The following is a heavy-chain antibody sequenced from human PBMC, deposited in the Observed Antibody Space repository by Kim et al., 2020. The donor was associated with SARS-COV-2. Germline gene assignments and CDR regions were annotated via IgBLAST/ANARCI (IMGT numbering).Heavy chain of an antibody. CDR3: ARDQQVRGVIVLYYYGMVV. D-gene: IGHD3-10*01. CDR2: MSYDGGKK. J-gene: IGHJ6*02. Sequence: GGSLRLSCAVSGFTLNSYTMHWVRQAPGKGLEWVAVMSYDGGKKYYAESVKGRFTISRDSSQNTLYLQMNNLGPEDTAVYFCARDQQVRGVIVLYYYGMVVWGQGTTVPVS. CDR1: GFTLNSYT. V-gene: IGHV3-30-3*01.